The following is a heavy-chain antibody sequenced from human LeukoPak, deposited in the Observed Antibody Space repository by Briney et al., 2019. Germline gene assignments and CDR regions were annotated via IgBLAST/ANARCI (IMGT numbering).Heavy chain of an antibody. CDR1: GGSLSSYY. CDR2: IYYSGST. D-gene: IGHD3-10*01. J-gene: IGHJ4*02. V-gene: IGHV4-59*01. Sequence: SETLSLTCTVSGGSLSSYYWSWIRQPPGKGLEWIGYIYYSGSTNYNPSLKSRVTISVDTSKNQFSLKLSSVTAADTAVYYCARDWSAQRVRGAMSLFDYWGQGTLVTVSS. CDR3: ARDWSAQRVRGAMSLFDY.